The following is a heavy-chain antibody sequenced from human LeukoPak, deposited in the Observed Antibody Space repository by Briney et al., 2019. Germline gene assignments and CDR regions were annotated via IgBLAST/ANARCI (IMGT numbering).Heavy chain of an antibody. V-gene: IGHV3-23*01. CDR3: AKDGYSYGDSTGYFDY. CDR2: ISGSGGST. Sequence: GGSLRLSCAASGFTFSSYAMSWVRQAPGKGVEWVSAISGSGGSTYYADSVKGRFTISRDNSKNTLYLPLNSLRAEDTAVYYCAKDGYSYGDSTGYFDYWGQGTLVTVSS. CDR1: GFTFSSYA. J-gene: IGHJ4*02. D-gene: IGHD5-18*01.